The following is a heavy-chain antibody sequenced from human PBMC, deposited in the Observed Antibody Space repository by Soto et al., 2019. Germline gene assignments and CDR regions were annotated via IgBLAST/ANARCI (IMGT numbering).Heavy chain of an antibody. CDR1: GGTFSGYV. CDR2: FVPLFGTT. J-gene: IGHJ4*02. Sequence: QLVQSGSEVKKPGSSVKVSCQASGGTFSGYVVTWVRQAPGQGLEWMGVFVPLFGTTNYAQRFSGRITITAEESTSTSYMELRTLRSDDTAVYYCATHGLGVSSPPYFDHWGQGTLVTVSS. CDR3: ATHGLGVSSPPYFDH. V-gene: IGHV1-69*01. D-gene: IGHD3-16*01.